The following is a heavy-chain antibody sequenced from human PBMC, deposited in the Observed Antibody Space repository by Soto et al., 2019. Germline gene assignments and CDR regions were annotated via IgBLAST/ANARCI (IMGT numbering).Heavy chain of an antibody. V-gene: IGHV1-69*13. J-gene: IGHJ4*02. D-gene: IGHD1-1*01. Sequence: SVKVSCKASGGTFSSYAISWVRQAPGQGLEWMGGIIPIFGTANYAQKFQGRVTITADESTSTAYMELSSLEPEDTAVYYCASPWNNPRKLDHWGQGTLVTVSS. CDR1: GGTFSSYA. CDR2: IIPIFGTA. CDR3: ASPWNNPRKLDH.